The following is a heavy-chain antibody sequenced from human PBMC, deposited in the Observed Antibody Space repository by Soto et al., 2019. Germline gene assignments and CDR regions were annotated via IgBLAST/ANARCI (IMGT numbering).Heavy chain of an antibody. J-gene: IGHJ4*02. CDR1: GFTFSSYA. CDR2: ISGSGGST. D-gene: IGHD2-2*01. CDR3: SKDNHHRYELYF. Sequence: GGSLRLSCAASGFTFSSYAMSWVRQAPGKGLEWVSAISGSGGSTYYADSVKGRFTISRDNSKNTLYLQMNSLRAEDTAVYYFSKDNHHRYELYFCGQGSLVPGSS. V-gene: IGHV3-23*01.